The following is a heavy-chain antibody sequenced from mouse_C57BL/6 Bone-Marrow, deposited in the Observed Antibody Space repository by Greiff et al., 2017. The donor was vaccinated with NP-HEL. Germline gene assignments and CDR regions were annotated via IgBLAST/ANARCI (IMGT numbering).Heavy chain of an antibody. V-gene: IGHV1-26*01. D-gene: IGHD3-1*01. J-gene: IGHJ4*01. CDR1: GYTFTDYY. CDR3: ARSGPLAMDD. CDR2: INPNNGGT. Sequence: VQLQQSGPELVKPGASVKISCKASGYTFTDYYMNWVKQSHGKSLEWIGDINPNNGGTSYNQKFKGKATLTVDKSSSTAYMELRSLTSEDSAVYYCARSGPLAMDDWGQGTSVTVSS.